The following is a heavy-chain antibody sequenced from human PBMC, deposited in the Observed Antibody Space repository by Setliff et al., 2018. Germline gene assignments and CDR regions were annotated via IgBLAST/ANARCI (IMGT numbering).Heavy chain of an antibody. CDR3: ARRGMSSSWSSPRYYYYGMDV. D-gene: IGHD6-13*01. CDR1: GGSISSSSYY. J-gene: IGHJ6*02. Sequence: SETLSLTCTVSGGSISSSSYYWGWIRQPPGKGLEWIGSIYYSGSTYYNPSLKSRVTISVDTSKNQFSLKLSSVTAADTAVYYCARRGMSSSWSSPRYYYYGMDVWGQGTTVTVSS. V-gene: IGHV4-39*01. CDR2: IYYSGST.